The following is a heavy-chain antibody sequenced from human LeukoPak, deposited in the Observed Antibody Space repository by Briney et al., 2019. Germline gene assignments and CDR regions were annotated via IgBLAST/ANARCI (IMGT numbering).Heavy chain of an antibody. J-gene: IGHJ4*02. Sequence: PGGSLRLSCAASGFTFSSYEMNWVRQAPGKGLEWVSCISSSGSTIYYADSVKGRFTISRDNAKNSLYLQMNSLRAEDTAVYYCARVSWELRSSFDYWGQGTLVTVSS. CDR3: ARVSWELRSSFDY. V-gene: IGHV3-48*03. D-gene: IGHD1-26*01. CDR1: GFTFSSYE. CDR2: ISSSGSTI.